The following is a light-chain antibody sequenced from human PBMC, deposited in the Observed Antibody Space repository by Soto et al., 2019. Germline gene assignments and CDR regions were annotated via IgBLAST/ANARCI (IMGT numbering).Light chain of an antibody. CDR3: SSYTSSSTLEV. CDR1: SSDVGGYNY. V-gene: IGLV2-14*01. J-gene: IGLJ3*02. CDR2: DVS. Sequence: QSALTQPASVSGSPGQSITISCTGTSSDVGGYNYVSWYQQHSGKAPKLMIYDVSNGPSGVSNRFSGSKSGNTASLTISGLQAEDEADYYCSSYTSSSTLEVFGGGTKLTVL.